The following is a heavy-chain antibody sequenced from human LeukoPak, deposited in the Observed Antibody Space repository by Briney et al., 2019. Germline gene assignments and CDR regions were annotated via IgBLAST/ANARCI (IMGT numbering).Heavy chain of an antibody. V-gene: IGHV3-7*01. CDR1: GFTFSTYW. CDR2: IKEDGSEK. CDR3: ARDRDVPAIGMDV. Sequence: GGSLRLSCAASGFTFSTYWMSWVRQAPGKGLEWVAHIKEDGSEKYYVDSVRGRFAVSRDNAKNSLYLQMNSLRAEDTAVYYCARDRDVPAIGMDVWGQGTTVTVSS. J-gene: IGHJ6*02.